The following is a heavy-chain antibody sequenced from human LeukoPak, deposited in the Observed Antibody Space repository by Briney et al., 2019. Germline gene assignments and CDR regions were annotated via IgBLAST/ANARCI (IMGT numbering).Heavy chain of an antibody. V-gene: IGHV4-4*02. J-gene: IGHJ6*03. CDR2: IYHSGST. CDR1: GGSISSSKW. D-gene: IGHD5-24*01. CDR3: TRELRGYNRLRIYYFYMDV. Sequence: SETLSLTCAVSGGSISSSKWWSWVRQSPGKGLEWIGEIYHSGSTNYYPSLKSRVTLSVDKSKNQFSLNLSSVTAADTAVYYCTRELRGYNRLRIYYFYMDVWGKGTTVTVSS.